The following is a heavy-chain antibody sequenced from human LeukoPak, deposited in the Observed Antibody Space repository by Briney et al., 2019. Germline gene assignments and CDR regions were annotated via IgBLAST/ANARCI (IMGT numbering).Heavy chain of an antibody. D-gene: IGHD3-10*01. CDR3: ATSKGSGGPIDY. Sequence: GGSLRLSCAASGFTFSSYSMNWVRQAPGKGLEWVSSINSNSRYIYYTDSLKGRFTISRDNAKNSLYLQMNSLRAEDTAVYYCATSKGSGGPIDYWGQGTLVTVSS. J-gene: IGHJ4*02. V-gene: IGHV3-21*01. CDR1: GFTFSSYS. CDR2: INSNSRYI.